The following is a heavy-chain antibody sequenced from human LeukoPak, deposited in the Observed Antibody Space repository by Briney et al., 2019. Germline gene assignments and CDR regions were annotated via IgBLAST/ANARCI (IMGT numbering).Heavy chain of an antibody. CDR1: GYTFTTYA. Sequence: GGSLTLSCGVSGYTFTTYAVSWVRQAPGKGLEWLSSNSGSSADIDYAVSVKGRITISRDNSENTLYLQMNSLRAEDTAEYSCTRGRQDCECWGQGILVTV. J-gene: IGHJ4*02. D-gene: IGHD2-21*02. V-gene: IGHV3-23*01. CDR3: TRGRQDCEC. CDR2: NSGSSADI.